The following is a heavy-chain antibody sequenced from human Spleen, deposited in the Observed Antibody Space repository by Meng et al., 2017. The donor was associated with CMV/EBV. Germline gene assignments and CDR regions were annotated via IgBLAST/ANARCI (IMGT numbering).Heavy chain of an antibody. Sequence: GSLRLSCTVSGGSISSYYWSWIRQPPGKGLEWIGYIYYSGSTNYNPSLKSRVTISVDTSKNQFSLKLSSVTAADTAVYYCASTSLLQGGYSSSPWYFDYWGQGTLVTVSS. V-gene: IGHV4-59*01. D-gene: IGHD6-6*01. CDR3: ASTSLLQGGYSSSPWYFDY. CDR2: IYYSGST. J-gene: IGHJ4*02. CDR1: GGSISSYY.